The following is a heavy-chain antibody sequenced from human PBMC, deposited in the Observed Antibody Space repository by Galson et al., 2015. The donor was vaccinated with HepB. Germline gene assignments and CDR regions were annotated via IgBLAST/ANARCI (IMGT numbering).Heavy chain of an antibody. CDR3: ARDRGLRDSSGWYGGIDY. CDR2: ISYDGSNK. CDR1: GFTFSSYA. Sequence: SLRLSCAASGFTFSSYAMHWVRQAPGKGLEWVAVISYDGSNKYYADSVKGRFTISRDNSKNTLYLQMNSLRAEDTAVYYCARDRGLRDSSGWYGGIDYWGQGTLVTVSS. V-gene: IGHV3-30*04. J-gene: IGHJ4*02. D-gene: IGHD6-19*01.